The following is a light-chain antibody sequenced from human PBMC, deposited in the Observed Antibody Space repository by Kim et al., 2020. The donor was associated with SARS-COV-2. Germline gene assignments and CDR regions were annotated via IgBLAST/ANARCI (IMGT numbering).Light chain of an antibody. CDR2: DVT. J-gene: IGLJ1*01. V-gene: IGLV2-14*03. CDR1: SSDVGAYNY. CDR3: SSYSSSSPHV. Sequence: QPALTQPASVSGSPGQSVTISCAGTSSDVGAYNYVSWYQQHPGKAPKLMIYDVTNRPSGVSNRFSGSKSGNTASLSISGLQAEDEADYYCSSYSSSSPHVFGTGTKVTVL.